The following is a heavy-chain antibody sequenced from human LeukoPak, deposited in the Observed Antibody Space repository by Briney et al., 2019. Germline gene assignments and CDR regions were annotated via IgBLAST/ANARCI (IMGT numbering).Heavy chain of an antibody. CDR3: ARGRRYNWNYDGRKYYFDY. J-gene: IGHJ4*02. Sequence: PGGSLRLSCAASGFTVSSNYMSWVRQPPGKGLEWIGEINHSGSTNYNPSLKSRVTISVDTSKNQFSLKLSSVTAADTAVYYCARGRRYNWNYDGRKYYFDYWGQGTLVTASS. CDR1: GFTVSSNY. D-gene: IGHD1-7*01. V-gene: IGHV4-34*01. CDR2: INHSGST.